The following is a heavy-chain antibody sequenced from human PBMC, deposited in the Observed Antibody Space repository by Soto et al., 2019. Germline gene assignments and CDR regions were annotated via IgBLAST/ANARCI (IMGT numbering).Heavy chain of an antibody. Sequence: QLQLQESGPGLVKPSETLSLTCTVSGGSISSSSYYWGWIRQPPGKGLEWIGSIYYSGSTYYNPSLKSRVTISVDTSKNQFSLKLSSVTAADTAVYYCARHRLVGAIHYFDYWGQGTLVAVSS. D-gene: IGHD1-26*01. CDR1: GGSISSSSYY. V-gene: IGHV4-39*01. CDR2: IYYSGST. J-gene: IGHJ4*02. CDR3: ARHRLVGAIHYFDY.